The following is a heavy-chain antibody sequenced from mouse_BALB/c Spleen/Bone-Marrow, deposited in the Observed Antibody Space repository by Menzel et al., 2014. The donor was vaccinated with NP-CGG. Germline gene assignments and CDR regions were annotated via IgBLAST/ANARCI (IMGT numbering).Heavy chain of an antibody. CDR2: IFPGNANT. CDR3: ARDTMDY. Sequence: QVQQQQSGPEPLKPGASERISCKASGYTFTSYYIHWVKQRTGQGLVWIGWIFPGNANTKYNEKFKGKATLTADKSSSTAYMQLSSLTSEDSAVYFCARDTMDYWGQGTSVTVSS. V-gene: IGHV1S56*01. CDR1: GYTFTSYY. J-gene: IGHJ4*01.